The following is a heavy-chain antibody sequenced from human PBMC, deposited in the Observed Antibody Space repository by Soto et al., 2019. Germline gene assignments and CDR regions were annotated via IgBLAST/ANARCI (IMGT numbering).Heavy chain of an antibody. V-gene: IGHV1-8*01. Sequence: GASVKVSCKASGYTFTSYDINWVRQATGQGLEWMGWMNPNSGNTGYAQKFQGRVTMTRNTSISTAYMELSSLRSEDTAVYYCAVWFGEPDNWFDPWGQGTLVTVSS. CDR3: AVWFGEPDNWFDP. D-gene: IGHD3-10*01. J-gene: IGHJ5*02. CDR2: MNPNSGNT. CDR1: GYTFTSYD.